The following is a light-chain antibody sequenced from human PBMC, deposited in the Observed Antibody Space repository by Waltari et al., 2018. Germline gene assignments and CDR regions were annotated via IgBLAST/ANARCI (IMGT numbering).Light chain of an antibody. J-gene: IGLJ1*01. CDR2: DVT. V-gene: IGLV2-14*03. CDR3: SSYTSANTPWGV. CDR1: TSDVGGYNY. Sequence: QSALTQPASVSGSPGQSITISCTGTTSDVGGYNYVAWYQQHPGKAPKLMIFDVTNRPSGVSNRFSGSKSGNTASLTISGLQPEDEADYYCSSYTSANTPWGVFGTGTKVTVL.